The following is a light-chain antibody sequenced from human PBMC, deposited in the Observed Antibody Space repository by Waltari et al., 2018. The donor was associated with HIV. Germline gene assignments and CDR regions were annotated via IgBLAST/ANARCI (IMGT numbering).Light chain of an antibody. CDR1: TSHVGYSGH. Sequence: QSALTQPASVSRPPGQSLTILLTATTSHVGYSGHVFWDQQHPGQAPRPFIYYVSSPPSGVSRRISCSKSGNPASLTIPGRQAEDGCDYYRCSFSITCTVVIGGGTDVTVL. CDR2: YVS. V-gene: IGLV2-14*03. J-gene: IGLJ2*01. CDR3: CSFSITCTVV.